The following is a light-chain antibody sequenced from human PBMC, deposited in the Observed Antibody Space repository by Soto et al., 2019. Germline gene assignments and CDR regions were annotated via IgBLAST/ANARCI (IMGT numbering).Light chain of an antibody. CDR2: AAS. J-gene: IGKJ4*01. Sequence: EIQMTQSPSSLSASVGDRVTITCRASQTISTYLNWYQHKPGKAPKLLIYAASNLQSGVPSRFSGSGSGTDFTLNISSLQPEDFATYYCQQSYSFPRTFGGGTKV. CDR1: QTISTY. V-gene: IGKV1-39*01. CDR3: QQSYSFPRT.